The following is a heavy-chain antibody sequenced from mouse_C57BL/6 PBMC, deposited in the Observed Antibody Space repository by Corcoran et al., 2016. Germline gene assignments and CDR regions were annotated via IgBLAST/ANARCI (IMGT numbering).Heavy chain of an antibody. CDR1: GYTFTDYY. D-gene: IGHD2-1*01. Sequence: QIQLVQSGPELKKPGETVKISCKASGYTFTDYYINWVKQRPGQGLEWIGWIYPGSGNTKYNEKFKGKATLTVDTSSSTAYMQLSSLTSEDSAVYFCARQQIYYGNPYAMDYWGQGTSVTVSS. V-gene: IGHV1-84*01. CDR3: ARQQIYYGNPYAMDY. CDR2: IYPGSGNT. J-gene: IGHJ4*01.